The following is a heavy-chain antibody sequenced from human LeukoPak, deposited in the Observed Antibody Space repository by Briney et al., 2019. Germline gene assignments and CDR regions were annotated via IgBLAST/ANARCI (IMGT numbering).Heavy chain of an antibody. V-gene: IGHV1-2*02. CDR2: INPNSGGT. Sequence: ASVRVSCKASGYTFTGYYMHWVRQAPGQGLGWMGWINPNSGGTNYAQKFQGRVTMTRDTSISTAYMELSRLRSDDTAVYYCARGYGSGSYRGQIDYWGQGTLVTVSS. CDR3: ARGYGSGSYRGQIDY. CDR1: GYTFTGYY. J-gene: IGHJ4*02. D-gene: IGHD3-10*01.